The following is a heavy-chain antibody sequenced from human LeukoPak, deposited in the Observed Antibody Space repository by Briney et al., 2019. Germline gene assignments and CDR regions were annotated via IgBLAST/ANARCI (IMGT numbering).Heavy chain of an antibody. CDR2: IRSKANSYAT. CDR1: GFSFSGSA. CDR3: ARGTGDIVVVPLFDY. Sequence: GGSLRLSCAASGFSFSGSAMHWVRQTSGKGLEWVGRIRSKANSYATAYAASLKGRFTISRDDSKNTAYLEMNSLESEDTAVYYCARGTGDIVVVPLFDYWGQGTLVTVSS. J-gene: IGHJ4*02. V-gene: IGHV3-73*01. D-gene: IGHD3-22*01.